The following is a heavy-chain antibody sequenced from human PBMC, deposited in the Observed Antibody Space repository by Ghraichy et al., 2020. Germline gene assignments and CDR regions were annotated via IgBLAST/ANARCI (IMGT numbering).Heavy chain of an antibody. D-gene: IGHD2-15*01. CDR3: AREGVGYCSGGSCYPPTGWFDP. CDR1: GGSISSGGYS. V-gene: IGHV4-30-2*01. Sequence: SQTLSLTCAVSGGSISSGGYSWSWIRQPPGKGLEWIGYIYHSGSTYYNPSLKSRVTISVDRSKNQFSLKLSSVTAADTAGYYCAREGVGYCSGGSCYPPTGWFDPWGQGTLVTVSS. J-gene: IGHJ5*02. CDR2: IYHSGST.